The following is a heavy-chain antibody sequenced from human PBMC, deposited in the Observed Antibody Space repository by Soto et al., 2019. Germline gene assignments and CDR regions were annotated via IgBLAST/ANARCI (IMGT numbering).Heavy chain of an antibody. CDR2: VYSGGST. Sequence: GGSLRLSCAASGFTVSSNYMSWVRQAPGKGLEWVSVVYSGGSTYYADSVKGRFTISRDNSKSTLYLQMNSLRAEDTAADYCAKVGYYYASSGYHDYWGQGTLVTVSS. J-gene: IGHJ4*02. D-gene: IGHD3-22*01. V-gene: IGHV3-53*01. CDR3: AKVGYYYASSGYHDY. CDR1: GFTVSSNY.